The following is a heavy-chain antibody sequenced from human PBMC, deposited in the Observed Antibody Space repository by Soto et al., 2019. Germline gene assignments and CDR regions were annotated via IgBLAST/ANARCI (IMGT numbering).Heavy chain of an antibody. CDR3: ARKGFGEPEDYYYYMDV. D-gene: IGHD3-10*01. J-gene: IGHJ6*03. Sequence: GGSLRLSCAASGFTFSSYGMHWVRQAPGKGLEWVAVIWYDGSNKYYADSVKGRFTISRDNSKNTLYLQMNSLRAEDTAVYYCARKGFGEPEDYYYYMDVWGKGTTVTVSS. V-gene: IGHV3-33*01. CDR1: GFTFSSYG. CDR2: IWYDGSNK.